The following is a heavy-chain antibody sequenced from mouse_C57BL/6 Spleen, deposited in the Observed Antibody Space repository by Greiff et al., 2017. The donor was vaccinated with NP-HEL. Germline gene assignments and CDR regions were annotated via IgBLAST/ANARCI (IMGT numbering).Heavy chain of an antibody. CDR2: IDPSDSET. CDR1: GYTFTSYW. D-gene: IGHD2-4*01. Sequence: QVQLQQPGAELVRPGSSVTLSCKASGYTFTSYWMHWVKQRPIQGLEWIGNIDPSDSETHYNQKFKDKATLTVDKSSSTAYMQLSRLTSEDSAVYYCARGGLYDEYDPWYVEVRGTGTTVT. V-gene: IGHV1-52*01. J-gene: IGHJ1*03. CDR3: ARGGLYDEYDPWYVEV.